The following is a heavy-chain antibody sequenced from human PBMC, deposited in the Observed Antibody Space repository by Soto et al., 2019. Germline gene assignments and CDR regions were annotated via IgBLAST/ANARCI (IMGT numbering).Heavy chain of an antibody. Sequence: ASVKVSCKASGYTFTSYGISWVRQAPGQGLEWMGWISAYNGNTNYAQKLQGRVTMTTDTSTSTAYMELRSLRSDDTAVYYCARDKSNYDILTGYYMWYYYYGMDVWGQGTTVTVS. CDR3: ARDKSNYDILTGYYMWYYYYGMDV. J-gene: IGHJ6*02. D-gene: IGHD3-9*01. CDR2: ISAYNGNT. V-gene: IGHV1-18*01. CDR1: GYTFTSYG.